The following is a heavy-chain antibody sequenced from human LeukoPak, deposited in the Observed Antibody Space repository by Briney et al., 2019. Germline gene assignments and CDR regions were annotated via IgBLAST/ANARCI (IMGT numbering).Heavy chain of an antibody. CDR2: MNPNSANT. V-gene: IGHV1-8*03. CDR1: GYTFTSYD. CDR3: ARTLPGGVVDY. D-gene: IGHD1-14*01. J-gene: IGHJ4*02. Sequence: ASVKVSCKASGYTFTSYDINWVRQATGQGLEWMGWMNPNSANTGYAQKFQGRVTISRDTSKSTAYMELSSLRSGDTAVYYCARTLPGGVVDYWGQGILVTDSS.